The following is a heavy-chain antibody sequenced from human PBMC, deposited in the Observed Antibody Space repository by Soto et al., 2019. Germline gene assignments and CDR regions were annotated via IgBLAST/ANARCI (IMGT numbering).Heavy chain of an antibody. CDR3: ARDLAYCASGSCYAKWGS. Sequence: PSETLSLTCTVSGGSVSSDDYFWSWIRQPPGKGLEWIGFMYYSGTYYNPSLKSRATISADTSKNQFSLKLTSVSAADTAVYYCARDLAYCASGSCYAKWGSWGQGTLVTVSS. CDR2: MYYSGT. J-gene: IGHJ5*02. CDR1: GGSVSSDDYF. D-gene: IGHD2-15*01. V-gene: IGHV4-30-4*01.